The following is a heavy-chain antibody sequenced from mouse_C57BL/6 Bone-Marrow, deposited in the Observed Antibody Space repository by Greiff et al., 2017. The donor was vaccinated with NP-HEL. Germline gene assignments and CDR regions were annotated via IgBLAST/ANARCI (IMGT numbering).Heavy chain of an antibody. V-gene: IGHV1-74*04. D-gene: IGHD3-2*02. CDR2: IHPSDSDT. J-gene: IGHJ2*01. Sequence: VKLQQPGAELVKPGASVKVSCKASGYTFTSYWMHWVKQRPGQGLEWIGRIHPSDSDTNYNQKFKGKATLTVDKSSSTAYMQLSSLTSEDSAVYYCAITPPPPQATYYFDYWGQGTTLTVSS. CDR1: GYTFTSYW. CDR3: AITPPPPQATYYFDY.